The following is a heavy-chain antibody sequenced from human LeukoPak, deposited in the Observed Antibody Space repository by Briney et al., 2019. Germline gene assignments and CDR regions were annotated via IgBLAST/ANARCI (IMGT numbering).Heavy chain of an antibody. CDR2: VGNDEKTI. V-gene: IGHV3-30*02. CDR3: AKERQAGGTPFDF. Sequence: GGSLRLSCTASGFTFRSYGMHWVRQAPGKGLEWVAVVGNDEKTIFYADSVKGRFTISRDNSKNTLYLQMNGLRDEDTAVYYCAKERQAGGTPFDFWGQGSLVTVSS. J-gene: IGHJ4*02. D-gene: IGHD1-26*01. CDR1: GFTFRSYG.